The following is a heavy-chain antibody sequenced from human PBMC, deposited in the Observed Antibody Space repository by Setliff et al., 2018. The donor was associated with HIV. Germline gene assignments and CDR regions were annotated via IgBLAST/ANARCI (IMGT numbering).Heavy chain of an antibody. Sequence: SETLSLTCAVYGGSFSGYYWSWIRQPPGKGLEWIGEINNSGSTNYNPSLKSRVTISVDTSKNQFSLKLTSVTAADTAVYYCARGPYTSSWYVSVYWFDPWGQGTLVTVSS. D-gene: IGHD6-13*01. CDR2: INNSGST. CDR3: ARGPYTSSWYVSVYWFDP. V-gene: IGHV4-34*01. CDR1: GGSFSGYY. J-gene: IGHJ5*02.